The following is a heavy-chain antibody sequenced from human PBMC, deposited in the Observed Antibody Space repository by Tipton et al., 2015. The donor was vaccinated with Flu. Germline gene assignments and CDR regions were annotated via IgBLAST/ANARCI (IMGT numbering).Heavy chain of an antibody. CDR1: GGSISSVSHY. CDR2: IYFSGST. CDR3: SRRPSPGLNSDGSFDI. J-gene: IGHJ3*02. D-gene: IGHD4-23*01. Sequence: GLVKPSETLSLTCAVSGGSISSVSHYWGWIRQPPGKGLEWIGSIYFSGSTYYNPSLNSRVTISVDTSDNQFSLKLSSVTAADTAVYYCSRRPSPGLNSDGSFDIWGQGTMVTVSS. V-gene: IGHV4-39*01.